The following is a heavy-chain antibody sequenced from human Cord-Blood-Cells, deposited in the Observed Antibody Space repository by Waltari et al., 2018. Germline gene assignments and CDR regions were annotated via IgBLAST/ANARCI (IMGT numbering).Heavy chain of an antibody. CDR2: IYYSRST. CDR1: GGSISSSSYY. D-gene: IGHD3-16*01. Sequence: QLQLQESGPGLVKPSETLSLTCTVPGGSISSSSYYWGWIRQPPGNGLEWIGSIYYSRSTYYNPSLKSRVTISVDTSKNQFSLKLSSVTAADTAVYYCARSGGTFDYWGQGTLVTVSS. J-gene: IGHJ4*02. V-gene: IGHV4-39*01. CDR3: ARSGGTFDY.